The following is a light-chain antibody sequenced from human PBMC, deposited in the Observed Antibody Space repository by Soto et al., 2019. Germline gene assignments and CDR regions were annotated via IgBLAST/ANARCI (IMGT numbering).Light chain of an antibody. Sequence: AIRMTQSPSSLSASTGDRVTITCRASQGISSYLAWYQQKPGKAPKLLIYAASTLQSGVPSRFSGSGSGTDFTLTISGLQPEDSATYYCQQSFHTPYTFGQGTDLEI. J-gene: IGKJ2*01. CDR3: QQSFHTPYT. V-gene: IGKV1-8*01. CDR1: QGISSY. CDR2: AAS.